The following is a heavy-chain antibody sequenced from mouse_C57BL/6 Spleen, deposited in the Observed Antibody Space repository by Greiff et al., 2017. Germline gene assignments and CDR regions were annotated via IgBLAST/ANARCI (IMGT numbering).Heavy chain of an antibody. CDR2: ISSGSSTI. J-gene: IGHJ4*01. CDR1: GFTFSDYG. CDR3: ARTELYYAMDY. Sequence: EVQVVESGGGLVKPGGSLKLSCAASGFTFSDYGMHWVRQAPEKGLEWVAYISSGSSTIYYADTVKGRFTISRDNAKNTLFLQMTSLRSEDTAMXYCARTELYYAMDYWGQGTSVTVSS. V-gene: IGHV5-17*01.